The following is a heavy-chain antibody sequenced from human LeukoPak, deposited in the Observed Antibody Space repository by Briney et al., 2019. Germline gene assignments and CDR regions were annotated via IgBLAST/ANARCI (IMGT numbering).Heavy chain of an antibody. CDR1: GGSFSGYY. J-gene: IGHJ6*03. CDR3: ARGGGYSYGYYYYYMDV. V-gene: IGHV4-34*01. D-gene: IGHD5-18*01. CDR2: INHSGST. Sequence: SETLSLTCAVYGGSFSGYYWSWIRQPPGKGLEWIGEINHSGSTNYNPSLKSRVTISVDTSKNQFSLKLSSVTAADTAVYYCARGGGYSYGYYYYYMDVWGKGTTVTVSS.